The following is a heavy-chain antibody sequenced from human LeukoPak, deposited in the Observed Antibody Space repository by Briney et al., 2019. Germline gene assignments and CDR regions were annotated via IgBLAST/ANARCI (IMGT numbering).Heavy chain of an antibody. Sequence: SETPSLTCSVSTGAVKNYYWTWIRQPPGQGLEWIGNFLYSGTTTYRASLDSRLIISVDNSKNTVSLRLFSVTAADTAVYYCATLVHSGSRYHFDTWGQGTLVTVSS. CDR1: TGAVKNYY. CDR2: FLYSGTT. J-gene: IGHJ4*02. D-gene: IGHD1-26*01. CDR3: ATLVHSGSRYHFDT. V-gene: IGHV4-59*02.